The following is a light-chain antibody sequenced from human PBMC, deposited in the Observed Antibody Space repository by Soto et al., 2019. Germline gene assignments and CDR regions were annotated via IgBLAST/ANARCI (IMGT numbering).Light chain of an antibody. Sequence: EIVLTQSPATLSLSPGERATLSCRASQSVSSYLAWYQPKPGQAPRLLIYDASNRATGIPARFSGSGSGTDFTLTISSLEPGDFAVYYCQQRSNWPPITFGQGTRLEIK. CDR2: DAS. V-gene: IGKV3-11*01. J-gene: IGKJ5*01. CDR3: QQRSNWPPIT. CDR1: QSVSSY.